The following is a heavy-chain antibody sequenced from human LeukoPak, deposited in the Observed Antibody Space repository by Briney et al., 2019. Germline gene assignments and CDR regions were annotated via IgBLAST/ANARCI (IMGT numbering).Heavy chain of an antibody. Sequence: ASVKVSCKASGGTFSSYAINWVRQATGQGLEWMGWTSPNSGNTGYAQKFQGRVTMSRNTAISTAYMELSSLRSEDTAVYFCVRTPPNWGADYWGQGTLVTVSS. CDR2: TSPNSGNT. J-gene: IGHJ4*02. CDR1: GGTFSSYA. CDR3: VRTPPNWGADY. D-gene: IGHD7-27*01. V-gene: IGHV1-8*02.